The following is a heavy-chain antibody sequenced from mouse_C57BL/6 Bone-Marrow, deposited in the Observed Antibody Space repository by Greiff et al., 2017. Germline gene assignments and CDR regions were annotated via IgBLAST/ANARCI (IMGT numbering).Heavy chain of an antibody. J-gene: IGHJ4*01. CDR2: IDPSDSYT. CDR1: GYTFTSYW. Sequence: QVQLQQPGAELVKPGASVKLSCKASGYTFTSYWMQWVKQRPGQGLEWIGEIDPSDSYTNYNQKFKGKATLTVDPSSSTAYMQLSSLTSEDSAVYYCARWGDGYYNAMDYWGQGTSVTVSS. CDR3: ARWGDGYYNAMDY. V-gene: IGHV1-50*01. D-gene: IGHD2-3*01.